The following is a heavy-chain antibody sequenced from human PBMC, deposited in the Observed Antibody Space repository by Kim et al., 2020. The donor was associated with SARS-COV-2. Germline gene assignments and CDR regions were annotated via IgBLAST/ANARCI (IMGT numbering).Heavy chain of an antibody. V-gene: IGHV3-74*01. D-gene: IGHD3-3*01. Sequence: GGSLRLSCAASGFTFSSYWMHWVRQAPGKGLVWVSRINSDGSSTSYADSVKGRFTISRDNAKNTLYLQMNSLRAEDTAVYYCARVHYDFWTAYYFDYWGQGTLVTVSS. CDR2: INSDGSST. CDR3: ARVHYDFWTAYYFDY. CDR1: GFTFSSYW. J-gene: IGHJ4*02.